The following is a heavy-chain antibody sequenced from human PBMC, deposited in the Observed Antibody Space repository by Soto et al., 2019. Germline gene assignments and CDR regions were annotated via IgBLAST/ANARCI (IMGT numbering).Heavy chain of an antibody. J-gene: IGHJ4*02. D-gene: IGHD1-26*01. CDR1: GFTVSSNY. CDR2: IYSGGST. V-gene: IGHV3-53*02. CDR3: ARELGATFFDY. Sequence: EVQLVETGGGLIQPGGSLRLSCAASGFTVSSNYMSWVRQAPGKGLEWVSVIYSGGSTYYADSVKGRFTISRDNSKNSLYLQMNSLRAEDTAVYYCARELGATFFDYWGQGTLVTVSS.